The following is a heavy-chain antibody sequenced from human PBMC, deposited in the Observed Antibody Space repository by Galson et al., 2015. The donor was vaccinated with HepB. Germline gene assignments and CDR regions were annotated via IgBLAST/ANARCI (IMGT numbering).Heavy chain of an antibody. CDR2: ISGYTYGT. V-gene: IGHV3-23*01. CDR3: AKGRGWYTGFDS. CDR1: GSIFSNYA. Sequence: SLRLSCAGSGSIFSNYALSWVRQAPGKGLQWVSGISGYTYGTYYADSVKGRFTISRDNSNSRLYLQMTSVTADDTATYYCAKGRGWYTGFDSWGQGALVTVSS. D-gene: IGHD6-19*01. J-gene: IGHJ4*02.